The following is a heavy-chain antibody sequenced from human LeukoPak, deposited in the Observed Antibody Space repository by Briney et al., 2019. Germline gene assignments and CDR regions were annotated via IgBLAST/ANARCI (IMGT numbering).Heavy chain of an antibody. CDR2: IKIGGSET. CDR3: VSAIRGSPIDY. D-gene: IGHD3-10*01. Sequence: GGSLRLSCAASGFTFSNYWMTWVRQAPGEGLEWVANIKIGGSETYYVDSVKGRFTISRDNAKNSLFLQMNSLRAEDTAIYYCVSAIRGSPIDYWGQGTLVSVPS. V-gene: IGHV3-7*01. J-gene: IGHJ4*02. CDR1: GFTFSNYW.